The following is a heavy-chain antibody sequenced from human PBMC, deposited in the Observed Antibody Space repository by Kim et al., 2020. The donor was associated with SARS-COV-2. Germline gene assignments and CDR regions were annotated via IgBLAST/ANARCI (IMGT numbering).Heavy chain of an antibody. CDR2: INHSGST. CDR3: ARGEAAAGGTGY. Sequence: SETLSLTCAVYGGSFSGYYWSWIRQPPGKGLEWIGEINHSGSTNYNPSLKSRVTISVDTSKNQFSLKLSSVTAADTAVYYCARGEAAAGGTGYWGQGTLVTVSS. CDR1: GGSFSGYY. V-gene: IGHV4-34*01. J-gene: IGHJ4*02. D-gene: IGHD6-13*01.